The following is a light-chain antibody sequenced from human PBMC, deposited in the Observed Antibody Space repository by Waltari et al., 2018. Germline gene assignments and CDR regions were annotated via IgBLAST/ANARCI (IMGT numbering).Light chain of an antibody. Sequence: MLHRSWKCKLEWYLQKPGQFPQLLIYVGYDRVCGVPERVSGTGSGADFTLKISRVEAEEFGVYFCMQSLQAVWTVGQGTKVEIQ. CDR3: MQSLQAVWT. CDR2: VGY. J-gene: IGKJ1*01. CDR1: MLHRSWKCK. V-gene: IGKV2-28*01.